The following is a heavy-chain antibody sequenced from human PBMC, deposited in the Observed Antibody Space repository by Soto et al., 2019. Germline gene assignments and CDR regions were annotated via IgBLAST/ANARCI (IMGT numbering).Heavy chain of an antibody. CDR2: MNPNSGNT. Sequence: GASVKVSCKASGYTFTSYDINWVRQATGQGLEWMGWMNPNSGNTGYAQKFQGRVTMTRNTSISTAYMELSSLRSEDTAVYYCARTRITMVRGVIIRPYYYYYKDVWGKGTTVTVSS. V-gene: IGHV1-8*01. J-gene: IGHJ6*03. CDR1: GYTFTSYD. D-gene: IGHD3-10*01. CDR3: ARTRITMVRGVIIRPYYYYYKDV.